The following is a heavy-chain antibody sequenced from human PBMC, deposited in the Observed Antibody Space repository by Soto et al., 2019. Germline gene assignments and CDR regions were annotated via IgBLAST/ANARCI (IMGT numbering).Heavy chain of an antibody. J-gene: IGHJ4*02. CDR1: GFTFSSYA. CDR3: ARDVDY. CDR2: ISYDGSNK. Sequence: QVQLVESGGGVVQPGRSLRLSCAASGFTFSSYAMHWFRQAPGKGLEWVAVISYDGSNKYYADSVKGRFTISRDNSKNTLYLQMNSLRAEDTAVYYCARDVDYWGQGTLVTVSS. V-gene: IGHV3-30-3*01.